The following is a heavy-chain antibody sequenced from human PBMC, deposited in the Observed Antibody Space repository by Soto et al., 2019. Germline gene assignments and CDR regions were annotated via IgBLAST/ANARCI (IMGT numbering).Heavy chain of an antibody. D-gene: IGHD5-18*01. Sequence: PSETLSLTCTVSGGSISSGGYYWSWIRQHPGKGLEWIGYIYYSGSTYYNPSLKSRVTISVDTSKNQFSLKLSSVTAADTAVYYCARDSGYSYGYGGYYYGMDVWGQGTTVTVSS. CDR1: GGSISSGGYY. CDR3: ARDSGYSYGYGGYYYGMDV. CDR2: IYYSGST. V-gene: IGHV4-31*03. J-gene: IGHJ6*02.